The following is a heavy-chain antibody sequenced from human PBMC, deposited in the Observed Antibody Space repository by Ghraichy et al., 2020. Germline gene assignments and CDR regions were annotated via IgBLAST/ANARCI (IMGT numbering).Heavy chain of an antibody. D-gene: IGHD1-26*01. V-gene: IGHV4-59*01. CDR1: GGSISSYS. Sequence: SETLSLTCTVSGGSISSYSWSCIRQPPGKGLEWIGYIYYSGSTNYNPSLKSRVTISVDTSKNQFSLKLSSVTAADTAVYYCARSLYSASEIDYWGQGTLVTVSS. CDR2: IYYSGST. CDR3: ARSLYSASEIDY. J-gene: IGHJ4*02.